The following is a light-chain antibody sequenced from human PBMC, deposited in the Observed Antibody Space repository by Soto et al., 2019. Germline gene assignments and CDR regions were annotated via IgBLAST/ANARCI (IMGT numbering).Light chain of an antibody. CDR2: AVS. J-gene: IGLJ1*01. CDR3: SSYTSGSTRV. Sequence: QSALTQPAYVSGSPGQPITISCTGTSSDVGGYNYVSWYQQHPGKAPKLMIFAVSNLPSGVSYRFSGSKSGNTASLTISGVQTEDEAAYFCSSYTSGSTRVFGTGTKVTVL. V-gene: IGLV2-14*01. CDR1: SSDVGGYNY.